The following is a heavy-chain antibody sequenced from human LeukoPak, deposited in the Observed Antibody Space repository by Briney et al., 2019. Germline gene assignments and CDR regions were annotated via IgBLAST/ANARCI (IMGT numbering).Heavy chain of an antibody. V-gene: IGHV1-18*01. CDR1: GYTFTSYG. CDR2: ISAYNGNT. D-gene: IGHD1-26*01. CDR3: ARVRVGARGYYYYGTDV. Sequence: GASVKVSCKASGYTFTSYGISWVRQAPRQGLEWMGWISAYNGNTNYAQKLQGRVTMTTDTSTSTAYMELRSLRSDDTAVYYCARVRVGARGYYYYGTDVWGQGTTVTVSS. J-gene: IGHJ6*02.